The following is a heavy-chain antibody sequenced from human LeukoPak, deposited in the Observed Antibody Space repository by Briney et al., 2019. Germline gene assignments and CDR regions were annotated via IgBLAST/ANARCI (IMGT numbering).Heavy chain of an antibody. Sequence: PGGSLRLSCAASGFTFSSYEMNWVRQAPGKGLEWVSYISSSGSTIYYADSVKGRFTISRDNAKNSLYLQMNSLRAEDTAVYYCARAGRSGIAAAGKNPGDVNWGQGTLVTVSS. CDR3: ARAGRSGIAAAGKNPGDVN. V-gene: IGHV3-48*03. CDR2: ISSSGSTI. CDR1: GFTFSSYE. J-gene: IGHJ4*02. D-gene: IGHD6-13*01.